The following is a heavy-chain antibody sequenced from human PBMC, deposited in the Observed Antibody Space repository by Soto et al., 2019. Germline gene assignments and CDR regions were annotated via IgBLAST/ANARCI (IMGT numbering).Heavy chain of an antibody. CDR1: GFTFSAYG. Sequence: PGGSLRLSCEVSGFTFSAYGMHWVRQAPGKGLEWVAAISHDGTNKNYGDSVKGRFTISRDNSKKTLYLQMNSLRAEDTALYYCAKDIFMFRGRIVGVPFDYWGQGTLVTVSS. J-gene: IGHJ4*02. D-gene: IGHD1-26*01. CDR3: AKDIFMFRGRIVGVPFDY. V-gene: IGHV3-30*18. CDR2: ISHDGTNK.